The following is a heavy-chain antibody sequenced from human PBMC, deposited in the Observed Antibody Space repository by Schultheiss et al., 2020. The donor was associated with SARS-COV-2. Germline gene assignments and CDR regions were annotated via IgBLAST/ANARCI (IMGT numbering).Heavy chain of an antibody. CDR1: GFTFSSYS. D-gene: IGHD3-3*01. Sequence: GESLKISCAASGFTFSSYSMNWVRQAPGKGLEWVSYISSSSSTIYYADSVKGRFTISRDNAKNSLYLQMNSLRAEDTAVYFCAKGGRNYDFWSAFYYFDYWGQGTLVTVSS. J-gene: IGHJ4*02. V-gene: IGHV3-48*04. CDR3: AKGGRNYDFWSAFYYFDY. CDR2: ISSSSSTI.